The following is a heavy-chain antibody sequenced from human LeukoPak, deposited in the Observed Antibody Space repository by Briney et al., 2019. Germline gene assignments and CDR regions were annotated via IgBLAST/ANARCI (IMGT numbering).Heavy chain of an antibody. J-gene: IGHJ3*01. Sequence: EGSLRLSCAASGFTFSSYGMHWVRQAPGKGLEWVAVISYDGSNKYYADSVKGRFTISRDNSKNTLYLQVNSLRAEDTAVYYCAKGPQTGYSNWGQGTMVTVSS. CDR1: GFTFSSYG. CDR2: ISYDGSNK. CDR3: AKGPQTGYSN. V-gene: IGHV3-30*18. D-gene: IGHD6-13*01.